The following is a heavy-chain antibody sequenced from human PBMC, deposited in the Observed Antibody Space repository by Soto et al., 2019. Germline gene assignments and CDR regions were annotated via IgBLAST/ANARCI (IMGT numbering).Heavy chain of an antibody. CDR1: GFSFSSYS. D-gene: IGHD6-19*01. V-gene: IGHV3-48*02. J-gene: IGHJ4*02. Sequence: EVQLVESGGGLVQPGGSLRLSCAASGFSFSSYSMNWVRQAPGKGLEWVSYINRDSKTVYYAESVKGRFSISRDNAKKSLSLQMNSLRDEDTALYYCASSGDSAGWGIDFWGQGTLVTVS. CDR2: INRDSKTV. CDR3: ASSGDSAGWGIDF.